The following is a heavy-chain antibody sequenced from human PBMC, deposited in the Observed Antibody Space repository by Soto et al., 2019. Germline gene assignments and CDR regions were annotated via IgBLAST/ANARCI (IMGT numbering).Heavy chain of an antibody. CDR3: YTAGMDDFWSGYSYYYMDV. D-gene: IGHD3-3*01. Sequence: EVQLVESGGGLVKPGGSLRLSCAASGFTFSSYSMNWVRQAPGKGLEWVSSISSSSSYIYYADSVKGRFTISRDNAKNSLYLQMNSLRAEDTAVYYCYTAGMDDFWSGYSYYYMDVWGKGTTVTVSS. V-gene: IGHV3-21*01. J-gene: IGHJ6*03. CDR2: ISSSSSYI. CDR1: GFTFSSYS.